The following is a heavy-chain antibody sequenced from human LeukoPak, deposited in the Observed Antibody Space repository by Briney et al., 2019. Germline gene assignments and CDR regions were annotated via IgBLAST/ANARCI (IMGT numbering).Heavy chain of an antibody. J-gene: IGHJ4*02. CDR1: GFTVSSSY. V-gene: IGHV3-53*01. D-gene: IGHD4-17*01. CDR2: IYSGGTT. Sequence: TGGSLRLSCAASGFTVSSSYMSWVRQAPGKGLEWVSIIYSGGTTHYADSVKGRFTISRDNSKNTLYLQMNSLRAEDTAVYYCVRDMASVNTYYFDQWGQGTLVTVSS. CDR3: VRDMASVNTYYFDQ.